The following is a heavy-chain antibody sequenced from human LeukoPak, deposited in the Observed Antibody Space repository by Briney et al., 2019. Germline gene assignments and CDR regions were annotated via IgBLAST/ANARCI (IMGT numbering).Heavy chain of an antibody. V-gene: IGHV3-33*01. CDR3: ARAPDTAMDDY. Sequence: PGGSLRLSCAASGFTFSSYGMHWVRQAPGKGLEWVAVIWYDGSNKYYADSVKGRFTISRDNSKNTLYLQMNSLRAEDTAVYYCARAPDTAMDDYWGQGTLVTVSS. J-gene: IGHJ4*02. CDR2: IWYDGSNK. CDR1: GFTFSSYG. D-gene: IGHD5-18*01.